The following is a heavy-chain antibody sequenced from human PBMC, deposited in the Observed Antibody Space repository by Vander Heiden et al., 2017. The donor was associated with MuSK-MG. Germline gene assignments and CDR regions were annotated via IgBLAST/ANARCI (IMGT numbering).Heavy chain of an antibody. Sequence: QLQLVQSGAEVKKPGASVKAGSTSSGYTLTSYYMHWVRQAPGQGLEWMGIINPSGGSTSYAQKFQGRVTMTRDTSTSTVYMELSSLRSEDTAVYYCASSIVAAGPGGDYWGQGTLVTVSS. J-gene: IGHJ4*02. CDR3: ASSIVAAGPGGDY. V-gene: IGHV1-46*01. D-gene: IGHD6-13*01. CDR1: GYTLTSYY. CDR2: INPSGGST.